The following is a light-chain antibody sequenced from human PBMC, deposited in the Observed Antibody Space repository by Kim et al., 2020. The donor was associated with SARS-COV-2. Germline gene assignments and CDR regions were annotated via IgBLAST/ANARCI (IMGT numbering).Light chain of an antibody. CDR1: QNIRDN. J-gene: IGKJ1*01. CDR3: QQYNDWRT. V-gene: IGKV3-15*01. Sequence: EIVMTQSPATLSVSPGERATLSCRASQNIRDNLAWYQQKPGQAPRLLIYDASTRATDIPARFSGSGSGTEFTLTISSLQSEDCALYYCQQYNDWRTFGQGTKVDSK. CDR2: DAS.